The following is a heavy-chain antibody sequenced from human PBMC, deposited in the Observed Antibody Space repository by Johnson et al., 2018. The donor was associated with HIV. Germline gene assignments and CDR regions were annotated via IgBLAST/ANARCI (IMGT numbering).Heavy chain of an antibody. V-gene: IGHV3-30*14. CDR3: ARDGQWGSTTWYSAFDI. CDR1: GFTFSSYA. Sequence: QVQLVESGGGLVQPGRSLRLSCAASGFTFSSYAMHWVRQAPGKGLEWVAVISYDGSNTYYADSVQGRFTISRDNSKNTLYLQMGSLRAEDMAVYYCARDGQWGSTTWYSAFDIWGQGTMVTVSS. CDR2: ISYDGSNT. J-gene: IGHJ3*02. D-gene: IGHD6-13*01.